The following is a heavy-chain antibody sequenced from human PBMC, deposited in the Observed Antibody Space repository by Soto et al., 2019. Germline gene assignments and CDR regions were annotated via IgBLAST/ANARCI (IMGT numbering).Heavy chain of an antibody. CDR3: ARWGDYYYHAMDV. Sequence: GGSLRLSCAASGFTFSSYSMNWVRQAPGKGLEWVSSISSSSSYIYSADSLKGRFTISRDNAKNSLYLQMNSLRAEDTAVYYCARWGDYYYHAMDVWGQGTTVTVSS. V-gene: IGHV3-21*01. CDR2: ISSSSSYI. CDR1: GFTFSSYS. J-gene: IGHJ6*02. D-gene: IGHD3-16*01.